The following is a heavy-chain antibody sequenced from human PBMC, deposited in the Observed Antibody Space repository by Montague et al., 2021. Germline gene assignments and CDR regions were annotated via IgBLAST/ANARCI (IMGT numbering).Heavy chain of an antibody. CDR2: MDYSYCT. D-gene: IGHD6-13*01. V-gene: IGHV4-31*03. J-gene: IGHJ4*02. CDR1: ADSLSRVVHS. Sequence: TLSLTCTVYADSLSRVVHSWTSIRQHPARGLAWIGYMDYSYCTYSKPSLKSRVTVSGDTSKNHFSLRLTSVAAAVTALYYCARGRLATGDFDYWGQGTLATV. CDR3: ARGRLATGDFDY.